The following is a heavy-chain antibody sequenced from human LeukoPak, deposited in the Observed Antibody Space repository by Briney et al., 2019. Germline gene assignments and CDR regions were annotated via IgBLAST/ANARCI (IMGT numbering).Heavy chain of an antibody. V-gene: IGHV1-8*01. CDR2: MNPNSGNT. CDR1: GYTFTSYG. J-gene: IGHJ5*02. Sequence: ASVKLSCKASGYTFTSYGINWVRQATGQGLELMGWMNPNSGNTGYAQQFQGRVTIARNTTIRTAYMELSSLTSEDTAEYYCAKLPGSYRFISNWFDPWGQGTLVTVSS. D-gene: IGHD3-16*02. CDR3: AKLPGSYRFISNWFDP.